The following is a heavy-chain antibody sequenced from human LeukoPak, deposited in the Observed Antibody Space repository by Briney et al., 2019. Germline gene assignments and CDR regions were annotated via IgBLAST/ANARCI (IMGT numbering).Heavy chain of an antibody. J-gene: IGHJ6*03. V-gene: IGHV4-4*07. CDR3: ARDWSNPKYGPYYYYYMDV. Sequence: SETLSLTCTVSGGSISSYYWSWIRQPAGKGLEWIGRIYTSGSTNYNPSLKSRVTMSVDTSKNQFSLKLSSVTAADTAVYYRARDWSNPKYGPYYYYYMDVWGKGTTVTVSS. CDR2: IYTSGST. D-gene: IGHD3-3*01. CDR1: GGSISSYY.